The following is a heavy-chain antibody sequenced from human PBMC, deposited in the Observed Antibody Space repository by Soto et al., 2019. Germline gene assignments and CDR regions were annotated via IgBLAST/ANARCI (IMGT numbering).Heavy chain of an antibody. Sequence: PSETLSLTCAVYGGSFSGYYWSWIRQPPGKGLEWIGEINHSGSTNYNPSLKSRVTISVDTSKNQFSLKLSSVTAADTAVYYCARRPSGTIHRYFDYWGQGTLVTVSS. D-gene: IGHD6-13*01. V-gene: IGHV4-34*01. CDR1: GGSFSGYY. CDR3: ARRPSGTIHRYFDY. CDR2: INHSGST. J-gene: IGHJ4*02.